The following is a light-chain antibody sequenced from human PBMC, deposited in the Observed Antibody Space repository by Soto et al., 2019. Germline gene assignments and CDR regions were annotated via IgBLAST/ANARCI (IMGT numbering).Light chain of an antibody. J-gene: IGKJ5*01. CDR1: QDIINH. Sequence: DIQMTQSPSSLSRSVGDTDTITCRASQDIINHLAWYQQRPGKVPNLLIYGASTLHSGVPSRFRGSGSGTHFTLTISSLQPEDVATYYCQNYHLALGTFGQGTRLEIK. CDR3: QNYHLALGT. V-gene: IGKV1-27*01. CDR2: GAS.